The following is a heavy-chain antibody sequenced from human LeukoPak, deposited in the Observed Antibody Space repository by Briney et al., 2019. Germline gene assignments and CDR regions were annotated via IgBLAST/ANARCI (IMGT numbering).Heavy chain of an antibody. CDR3: ARLNEMTTVRFGDY. CDR2: INPNSDGT. CDR1: GYTFSAYY. D-gene: IGHD4-4*01. J-gene: IGHJ4*02. Sequence: ASVKVSCKASGYTFSAYYMHWVRQAPGQGLEWMGWINPNSDGTNYAQKFQGRVTMTRDTSISTAYMELTRLRSDDTAVYYCARLNEMTTVRFGDYWGQGTLVTVSS. V-gene: IGHV1-2*02.